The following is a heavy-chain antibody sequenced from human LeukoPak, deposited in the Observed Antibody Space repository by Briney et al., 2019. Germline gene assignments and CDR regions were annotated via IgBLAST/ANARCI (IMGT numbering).Heavy chain of an antibody. CDR3: AKGTHRDPETAGNDY. D-gene: IGHD6-13*01. J-gene: IGHJ4*02. CDR2: IRGSGGTT. Sequence: GGSLRLSCAASGFSFSSYAMSWIRQAPGKGLEWVSAIRGSGGTTYYAGSVKGRFTISRDNSKNTLYLQMNSLRAEDTAVYYCAKGTHRDPETAGNDYLGPGNLVTVSS. V-gene: IGHV3-23*01. CDR1: GFSFSSYA.